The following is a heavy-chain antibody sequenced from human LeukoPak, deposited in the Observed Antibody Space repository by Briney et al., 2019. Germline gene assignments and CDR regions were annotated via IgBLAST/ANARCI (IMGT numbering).Heavy chain of an antibody. V-gene: IGHV3-73*01. D-gene: IGHD5-24*01. CDR2: IRSKANSYAT. CDR3: TSRPAVEMATVGDY. Sequence: GGSLRLSCAASGFNFSGSAMHWVRQASGKGLEWVGRIRSKANSYATAYAAPVSGRFTISRDDSKNTAYLQMSSLITEDTAVYYCTSRPAVEMATVGDYWGQGTLVTVSS. J-gene: IGHJ4*02. CDR1: GFNFSGSA.